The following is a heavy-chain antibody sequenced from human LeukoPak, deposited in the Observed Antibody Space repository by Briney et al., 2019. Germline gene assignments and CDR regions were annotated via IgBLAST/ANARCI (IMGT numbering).Heavy chain of an antibody. V-gene: IGHV1-24*01. D-gene: IGHD1-7*01. CDR1: GYTLTELS. Sequence: ASVKVSCKVSGYTLTELSMHWVRQAPGKGLEWMGGFDPEDGETIYAQKFQGRVTMTEDTSTDTAYMELSSLRSEDTAVYYCAAALPHSITGTTRDAFDIWGQGTVVTVSS. J-gene: IGHJ3*02. CDR2: FDPEDGET. CDR3: AAALPHSITGTTRDAFDI.